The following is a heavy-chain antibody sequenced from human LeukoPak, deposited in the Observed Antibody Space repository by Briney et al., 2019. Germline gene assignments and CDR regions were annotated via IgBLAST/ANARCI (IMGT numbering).Heavy chain of an antibody. CDR3: ARESYSSSWYRGFDP. CDR1: GGSISSGSYY. D-gene: IGHD6-13*01. Sequence: PSQTLSLTCTVSGGSISSGSYYWSWIRQPAGKGLEWIGRIYTSGSTNYNPSLKSRVTISVDTSKNQFSLKLSSVTAADTAVYYCARESYSSSWYRGFDPWGQGTLVTVSS. J-gene: IGHJ5*02. CDR2: IYTSGST. V-gene: IGHV4-61*02.